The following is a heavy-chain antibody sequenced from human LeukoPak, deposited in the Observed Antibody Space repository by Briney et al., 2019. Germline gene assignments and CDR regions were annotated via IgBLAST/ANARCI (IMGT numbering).Heavy chain of an antibody. J-gene: IGHJ6*03. CDR3: ARAPTYYDFWSGYPRLLNYMDV. Sequence: ASVKVSCKASGYTFTSYGISWVRQAPGQGLEWMGWISAYNGNTNYAQELQGRVTMTTDTSTSTAYMELRSLRSDDTAVYYCARAPTYYDFWSGYPRLLNYMDVWGKGTTVTVSS. CDR1: GYTFTSYG. D-gene: IGHD3-3*01. CDR2: ISAYNGNT. V-gene: IGHV1-18*01.